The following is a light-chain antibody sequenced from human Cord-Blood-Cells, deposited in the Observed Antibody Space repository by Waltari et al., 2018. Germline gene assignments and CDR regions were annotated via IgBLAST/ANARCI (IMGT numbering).Light chain of an antibody. CDR3: YSAADNNWV. Sequence: SYELTQPSSVSVSPGQTARITCSGDVLAKKYARWFQQKPGQAPVLVIYKDSERPSGIHERFSGSGSGTTVTLTISGAQVEDEADYYCYSAADNNWVFGGGTKLTVL. CDR2: KDS. J-gene: IGLJ3*02. CDR1: VLAKKY. V-gene: IGLV3-27*01.